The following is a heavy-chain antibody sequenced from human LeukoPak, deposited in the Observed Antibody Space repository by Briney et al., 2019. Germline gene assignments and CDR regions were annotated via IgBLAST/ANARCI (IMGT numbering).Heavy chain of an antibody. D-gene: IGHD6-19*01. CDR2: IYSSGST. J-gene: IGHJ4*02. Sequence: SETLSLTCTVSGGSISSYYWSWIRQPAGKGLEWIGRIYSSGSTNYNPSLKSRVTMSVDTSKNQFSLKVTSVTAADTAVYYCARARYSSGWADGLLDYWGQGTLVTVSS. V-gene: IGHV4-4*07. CDR1: GGSISSYY. CDR3: ARARYSSGWADGLLDY.